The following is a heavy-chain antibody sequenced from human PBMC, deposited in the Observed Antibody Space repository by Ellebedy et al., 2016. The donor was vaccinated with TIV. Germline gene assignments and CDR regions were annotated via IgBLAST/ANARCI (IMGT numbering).Heavy chain of an antibody. CDR3: AKVSGDSSGYCPECDAFDI. CDR2: ISGSGGST. D-gene: IGHD3-22*01. J-gene: IGHJ3*02. CDR1: GFTFSSYA. V-gene: IGHV3-23*01. Sequence: PGGSLRLSCAASGFTFSSYAMSWVRQAPGKGLEWVSAISGSGGSTYYADSVKGRFTISRDNSKNTPYLQMNSLRAEDTAVYYCAKVSGDSSGYCPECDAFDIWGQGTMVTVSS.